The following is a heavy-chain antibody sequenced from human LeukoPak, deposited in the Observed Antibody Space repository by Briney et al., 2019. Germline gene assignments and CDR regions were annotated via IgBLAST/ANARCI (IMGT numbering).Heavy chain of an antibody. V-gene: IGHV3-33*05. CDR3: ARVLGGYYDSSEMRDY. CDR2: MSNSGENT. D-gene: IGHD3-22*01. CDR1: GFTFRSYS. Sequence: GGSLRLSCAASGFTFRSYSMQWVRQTPANALEWVGIMSNSGENTFYGEAVKGRFTISRDNSKNTLYLQMNSLRAEDTAVYYCARVLGGYYDSSEMRDYWGQGTLVTVSS. J-gene: IGHJ4*02.